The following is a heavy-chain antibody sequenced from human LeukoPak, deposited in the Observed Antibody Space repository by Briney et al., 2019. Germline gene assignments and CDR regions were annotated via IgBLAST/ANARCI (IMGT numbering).Heavy chain of an antibody. D-gene: IGHD4-23*01. CDR3: ARAPYGGSLDY. V-gene: IGHV3-30*04. CDR2: ISYDGSNK. Sequence: PGGSLRLSCAASGFTFSSYAMHWVRQAPGKGLEWVAVISYDGSNKYYADSVKGRFTISRDNSKNTLYLQMNSLRAEDTAVYYRARAPYGGSLDYWGQGTLVTVSS. J-gene: IGHJ4*02. CDR1: GFTFSSYA.